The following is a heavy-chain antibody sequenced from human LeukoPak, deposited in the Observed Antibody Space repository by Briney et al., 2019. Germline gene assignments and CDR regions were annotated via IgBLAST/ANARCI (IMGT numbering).Heavy chain of an antibody. J-gene: IGHJ4*02. CDR3: AKDFPYYYY. CDR1: GFTFSNYA. CDR2: ISYDGSNK. D-gene: IGHD3-10*01. Sequence: GGSLRLSCAASGFTFSNYAMHWVRQAPGKGLEWVAVISYDGSNKYYADSVKGRFTISRDNSKNTLYLQMNSLRAEDTAVYYCAKDFPYYYYWGQGTLVTVSS. V-gene: IGHV3-30-3*01.